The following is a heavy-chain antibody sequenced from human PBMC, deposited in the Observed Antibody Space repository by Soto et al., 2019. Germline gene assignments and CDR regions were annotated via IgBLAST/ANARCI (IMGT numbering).Heavy chain of an antibody. CDR2: ISYDGSNK. CDR3: ARDRYYDFWSGYYTPNYYGMDV. J-gene: IGHJ6*02. D-gene: IGHD3-3*01. Sequence: RHCWRAAEGKIISHGVRWVSKKPGKGLEWVAVISYDGSNKYYADSVKGRFTISRDNSKNTLYLQMNSLRAEDTAVYYCARDRYYDFWSGYYTPNYYGMDVWGQGTTVTVSS. V-gene: IGHV3-30-3*01. CDR1: EGKIISHG.